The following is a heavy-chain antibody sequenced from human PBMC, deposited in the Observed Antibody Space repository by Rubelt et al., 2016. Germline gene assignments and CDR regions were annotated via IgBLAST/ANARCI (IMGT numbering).Heavy chain of an antibody. D-gene: IGHD5-24*01. Sequence: QVQLVQSGAEVKKPGSSVKVSCKASVGTFSSYAISWVRQAPGPGLEWMGRIIPILGRANYAQKFQGRVTITADKSTSTAYMELSSLRSDDTAVYYCARDLTYNLPAYWGQGTLVTVSS. J-gene: IGHJ4*02. V-gene: IGHV1-69*04. CDR2: IIPILGRA. CDR3: ARDLTYNLPAY. CDR1: VGTFSSYA.